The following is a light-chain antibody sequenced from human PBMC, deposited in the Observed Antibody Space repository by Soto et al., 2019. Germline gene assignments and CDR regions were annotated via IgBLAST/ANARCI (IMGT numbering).Light chain of an antibody. CDR3: SSYTSTYIWD. Sequence: QSALTQPASVSGSPGQSITISCTGTSSDIGSHNFVSWHQQHPGKAPKFIIYGVSNRPSGVSNRFSGSKSGNTASLTISGLQADDEADYYCSSYTSTYIWDFGGGTKVTVL. CDR1: SSDIGSHNF. V-gene: IGLV2-14*01. CDR2: GVS. J-gene: IGLJ3*02.